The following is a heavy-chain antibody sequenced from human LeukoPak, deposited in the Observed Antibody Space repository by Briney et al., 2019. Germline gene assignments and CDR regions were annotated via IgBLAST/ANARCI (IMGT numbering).Heavy chain of an antibody. CDR1: GFTFSDFY. CDR2: ISSSGSTI. J-gene: IGHJ3*02. V-gene: IGHV3-11*01. Sequence: GGSLRLSCAASGFTFSDFYMSWIRQAPGKGLEWVSYISSSGSTIYYADSVKGRFTISRDNAKNLLYLQMNSLRAEDTAVYYFARAPYCGGDCYSGVDAFDIWGQGTMVTVSS. CDR3: ARAPYCGGDCYSGVDAFDI. D-gene: IGHD2-21*02.